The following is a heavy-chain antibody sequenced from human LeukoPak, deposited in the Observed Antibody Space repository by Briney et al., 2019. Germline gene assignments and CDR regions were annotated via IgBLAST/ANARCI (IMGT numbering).Heavy chain of an antibody. V-gene: IGHV3-23*01. J-gene: IGHJ4*02. Sequence: GGSLRLSCTASAFTFRTYWMHWVRQAPGKGLAWVSSISGSGGSTYYADSVKGRFTISRDNSKNTLYLQMNSLRAEDTAVYYCAKVKEQWLGTIDYWGQGTLVTVSS. CDR2: ISGSGGST. D-gene: IGHD6-19*01. CDR1: AFTFRTYW. CDR3: AKVKEQWLGTIDY.